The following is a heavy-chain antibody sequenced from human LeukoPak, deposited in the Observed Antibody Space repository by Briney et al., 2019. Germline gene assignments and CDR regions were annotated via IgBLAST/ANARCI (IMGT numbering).Heavy chain of an antibody. CDR3: ARSGRGGAFDI. CDR2: IYSDGSRT. J-gene: IGHJ3*02. V-gene: IGHV3-74*01. D-gene: IGHD1-26*01. CDR1: GFTFSSYW. Sequence: GGSLRLSCAASGFTFSSYWMHWVRQGPGKGLVWVSRIYSDGSRTTYADSVKGRFTISGDNAKNTLYLQMNSLRAEDTAVYYCARSGRGGAFDIWGHGTMVTASS.